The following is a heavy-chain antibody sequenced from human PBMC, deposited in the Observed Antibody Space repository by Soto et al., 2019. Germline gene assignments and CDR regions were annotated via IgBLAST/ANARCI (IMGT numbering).Heavy chain of an antibody. Sequence: QVQLVQSGAEVKKPGASVKVSCKASGYTFTSYYMHWVRQAPGQGLEWMGIINPSGGSTSYAQKFQGRVTMTTDTSTSTVYMELSSLRSEDTAAYYCARGNLYYGSGRYYFDYWGQGTLVTVSS. V-gene: IGHV1-46*03. J-gene: IGHJ4*02. CDR1: GYTFTSYY. D-gene: IGHD3-10*01. CDR3: ARGNLYYGSGRYYFDY. CDR2: INPSGGST.